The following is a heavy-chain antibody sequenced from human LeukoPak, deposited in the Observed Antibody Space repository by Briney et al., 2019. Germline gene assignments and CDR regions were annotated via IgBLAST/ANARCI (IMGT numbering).Heavy chain of an antibody. Sequence: PGGSLRLSCAASGFTFSSYGMHWVRQAPGKGLEWVAVISYDGSNKYYADSVKGRFTISRDKSKNTLHLQMNSLRAEDTAIYYCARDTSFAVGATLDFWGQGTLVTVSS. CDR3: ARDTSFAVGATLDF. CDR2: ISYDGSNK. V-gene: IGHV3-30*03. CDR1: GFTFSSYG. D-gene: IGHD1-26*01. J-gene: IGHJ4*02.